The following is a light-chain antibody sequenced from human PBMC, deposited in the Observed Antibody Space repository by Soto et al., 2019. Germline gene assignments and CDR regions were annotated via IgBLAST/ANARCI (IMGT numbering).Light chain of an antibody. CDR3: QQYYRIPWT. V-gene: IGKV4-1*01. CDR2: WAS. Sequence: DIVVTQSPDSLAVSLGERATINCKSSQSVLYSSNNKNYLAWYQQRPGQPPKLLIYWASTRESGVPDRFSGRGSGTDFNFTISSLQAEDVAVYYCQQYYRIPWTFGQGTKVEIE. CDR1: QSVLYSSNNKNY. J-gene: IGKJ1*01.